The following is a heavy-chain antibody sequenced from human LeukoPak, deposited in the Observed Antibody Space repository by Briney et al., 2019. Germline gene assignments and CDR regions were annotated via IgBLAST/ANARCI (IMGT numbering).Heavy chain of an antibody. D-gene: IGHD4-23*01. Sequence: AEPLSLTCAVYGGSFSGYYWSWIRQPPGKGLEWIGEINHSGSTNYNPSLKSRVTISVDTSKNQFSLKLSSVSAADTAVYYCARGVRTTVVPRRAFRWFDPWGQGTLVTVSS. J-gene: IGHJ5*02. CDR1: GGSFSGYY. CDR2: INHSGST. V-gene: IGHV4-34*01. CDR3: ARGVRTTVVPRRAFRWFDP.